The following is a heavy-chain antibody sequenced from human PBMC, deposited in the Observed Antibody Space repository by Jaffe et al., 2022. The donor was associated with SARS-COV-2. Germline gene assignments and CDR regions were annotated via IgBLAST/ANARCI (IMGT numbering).Heavy chain of an antibody. Sequence: EVQLVESGGGLVQPGGSLRLSCAASGFTFSSYWMSWVRQAPGKGLEWVANIKQDGSEKYYVDSVKGRFTISRDNAKNSLYLQMNSLRAEDTAVYYCARDERAAVPLIVYYYMDVWGKGTTVTVSS. V-gene: IGHV3-7*01. CDR1: GFTFSSYW. J-gene: IGHJ6*03. CDR3: ARDERAAVPLIVYYYMDV. CDR2: IKQDGSEK. D-gene: IGHD6-13*01.